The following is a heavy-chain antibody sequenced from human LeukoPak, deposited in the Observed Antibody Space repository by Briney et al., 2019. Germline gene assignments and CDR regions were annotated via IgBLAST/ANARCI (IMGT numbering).Heavy chain of an antibody. CDR1: GGSITSSSYY. J-gene: IGHJ5*02. CDR3: ARLGRGGFSRHWLDP. CDR2: IYYTGGT. D-gene: IGHD2-15*01. V-gene: IGHV4-39*01. Sequence: PSETLSLTCSVSGGSITSSSYYWGWIRQSPEKGLEWIGSIYYTGGTHYSPSLKSRVTISVDTSKNQFSLRLSSVTAADTAVYYCARLGRGGFSRHWLDPWGQGTLVTVSS.